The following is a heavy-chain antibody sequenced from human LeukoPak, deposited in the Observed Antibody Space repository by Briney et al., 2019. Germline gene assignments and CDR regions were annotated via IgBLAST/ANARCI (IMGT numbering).Heavy chain of an antibody. D-gene: IGHD3-22*01. Sequence: PSETLSLICTVSSGSIRNYHWSWIRQPPGKGLVWVGYIYYSGSTNYNPSLESRVTISVDMSKNQFSLKLSSVTAADTAVYYCARQYDYDSSGYYFGYWGQGTLVTVSS. CDR2: IYYSGST. CDR3: ARQYDYDSSGYYFGY. V-gene: IGHV4-59*08. J-gene: IGHJ4*02. CDR1: SGSIRNYH.